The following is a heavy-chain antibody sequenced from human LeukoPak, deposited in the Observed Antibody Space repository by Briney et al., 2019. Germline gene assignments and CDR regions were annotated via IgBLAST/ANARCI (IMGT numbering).Heavy chain of an antibody. D-gene: IGHD5-12*01. CDR3: ATGVATTDYYYYYGMDV. J-gene: IGHJ6*02. CDR2: FDPEDGET. Sequence: ASVKVSCKVSGYTLTELSMHWVRQAPGKGLEWMGGFDPEDGETIYAQKFQGRVTMTEDTSTDTDYMELSSLRSEGTAVYYCATGVATTDYYYYYGMDVWGQGTTVTVSS. V-gene: IGHV1-24*01. CDR1: GYTLTELS.